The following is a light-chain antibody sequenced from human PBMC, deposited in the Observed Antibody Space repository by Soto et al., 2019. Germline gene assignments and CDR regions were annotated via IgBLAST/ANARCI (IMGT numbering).Light chain of an antibody. V-gene: IGKV3-20*01. Sequence: EIVLTQSPGTLSLSPGERATLSCRASQSVSSSYLAWYQQKPGQAPRLLIYGASSRATGIPARFSGSGSGTDFTLTISRLEPEDFAVYYCQQYGRSGYTFGQGTKLEIK. CDR3: QQYGRSGYT. CDR1: QSVSSSY. CDR2: GAS. J-gene: IGKJ2*01.